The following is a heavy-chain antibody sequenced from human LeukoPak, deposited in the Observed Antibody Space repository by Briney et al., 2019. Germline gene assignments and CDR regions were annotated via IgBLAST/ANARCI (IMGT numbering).Heavy chain of an antibody. V-gene: IGHV1-2*02. Sequence: VASVKVSCKASGGTFSSYAISWVRQAPGQGLEWMGWINPNSGGTNYAQKFQGRVTMTRDTSISTAYMELSRLRSDDTAVYYCARAPLSYIWGVVISFIDYWGQGTLVTVSS. J-gene: IGHJ4*02. CDR2: INPNSGGT. CDR1: GGTFSSYA. CDR3: ARAPLSYIWGVVISFIDY. D-gene: IGHD3-3*01.